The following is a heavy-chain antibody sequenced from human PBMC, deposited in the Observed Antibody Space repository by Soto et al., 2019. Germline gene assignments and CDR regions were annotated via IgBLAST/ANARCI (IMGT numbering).Heavy chain of an antibody. CDR2: ISGSGGST. J-gene: IGHJ4*02. V-gene: IGHV3-23*01. CDR1: GVTFKSYA. CDR3: AKGQYSGVAGGLDY. Sequence: PGGSLRLSCAASGVTFKSYAMSWVRQAPGKGLEWVSGISGSGGSTDYADSVKGRFTISRDNSKNTLYLQMNSLRVEDTALYYCAKGQYSGVAGGLDYWGQGTLVTVSS. D-gene: IGHD1-26*01.